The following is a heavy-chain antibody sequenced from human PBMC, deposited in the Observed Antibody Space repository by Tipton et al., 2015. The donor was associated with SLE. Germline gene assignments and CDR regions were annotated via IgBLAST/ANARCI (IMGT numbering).Heavy chain of an antibody. CDR2: MNPNSDNT. CDR1: GYTFTSND. D-gene: IGHD4-17*01. V-gene: IGHV1-8*01. CDR3: TRGRCTRDAFDI. J-gene: IGHJ3*02. Sequence: QVQLVQSGAEVKKPGASVRVSCKASGYTFTSNDINWVRQAAGQGLEWMGWMNPNSDNTGYAQKFQGRVTMTTNNSINTAYMDLSSLRSEDTALFYCTRGRCTRDAFDIWGQGTMVTVSS.